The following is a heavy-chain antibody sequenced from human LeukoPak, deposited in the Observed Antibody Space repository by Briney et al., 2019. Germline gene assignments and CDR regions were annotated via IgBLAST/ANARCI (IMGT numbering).Heavy chain of an antibody. J-gene: IGHJ4*02. CDR1: GFTFSNYA. Sequence: GGSLRLSCAASGFTFSNYAMSWVRQAPGKGLEWVSGISGSGVRTYYADAVKGRFTISRDNSKNTLYLQMNSLRAEDTAVYYCAKRGGFCRGGNCYSHYFDYWGQGTLVTVSS. V-gene: IGHV3-23*01. CDR3: AKRGGFCRGGNCYSHYFDY. CDR2: ISGSGVRT. D-gene: IGHD2-15*01.